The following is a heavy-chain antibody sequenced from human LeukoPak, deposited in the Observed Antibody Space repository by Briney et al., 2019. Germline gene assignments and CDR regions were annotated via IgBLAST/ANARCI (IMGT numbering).Heavy chain of an antibody. Sequence: GGSLRLSCAVSGFAFGSEAMSWVRQSPARGLEWVASISPGGGTTYYADYVKGRFTISRDNSKNSLFVQMNSLKTEDTAVYYCTTSSAKSDYWGQGTLVTVSS. J-gene: IGHJ4*02. D-gene: IGHD2-15*01. CDR1: GFAFGSEA. CDR2: ISPGGGTT. V-gene: IGHV3-23*01. CDR3: TTSSAKSDY.